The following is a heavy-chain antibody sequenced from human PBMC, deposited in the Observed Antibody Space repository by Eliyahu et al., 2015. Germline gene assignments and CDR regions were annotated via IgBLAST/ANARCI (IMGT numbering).Heavy chain of an antibody. J-gene: IGHJ4*02. CDR1: GXTFSNAW. V-gene: IGHV3-15*01. D-gene: IGHD1-1*01. Sequence: EVQLVESGGGXVKPGGSXRXXXTASGXTFSNAWMSWVRQAPGKGLEWVGRIKSKTDGGTTDYAAPVKGRFTISREDSKNTLYLQMNSLTTEDTAVYYCVKTYNWNHWWGQGTLVTVSS. CDR2: IKSKTDGGTT. CDR3: VKTYNWNHW.